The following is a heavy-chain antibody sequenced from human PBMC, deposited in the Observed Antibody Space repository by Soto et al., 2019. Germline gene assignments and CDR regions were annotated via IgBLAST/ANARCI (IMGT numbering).Heavy chain of an antibody. CDR3: ARRGYYDSSGSDY. CDR1: GYSFTSYW. J-gene: IGHJ4*02. Sequence: PGESLKISCKDSGYSFTSYWIGWVRQMPGKGLEWMGIIYPGDSDTRYSPSFQGQVTISADKSISTAYLQWSSLKASDTAMYYCARRGYYDSSGSDYWGQGTLVTVSS. D-gene: IGHD3-22*01. V-gene: IGHV5-51*01. CDR2: IYPGDSDT.